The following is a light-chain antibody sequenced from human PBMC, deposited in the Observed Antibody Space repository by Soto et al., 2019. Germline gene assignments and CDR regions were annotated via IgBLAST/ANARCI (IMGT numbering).Light chain of an antibody. J-gene: IGKJ1*01. CDR3: QQYGSSPWT. CDR2: GAS. Sequence: IVVTQSPGTLSLSPGERATLSCRASQSVSSSYLAWYQQKPGQAPRLLIYGASSRATGIPDRFSGSGSGTDFTLTISRLEPEDFAVYYRQQYGSSPWTFGQGTKVEIK. V-gene: IGKV3-20*01. CDR1: QSVSSSY.